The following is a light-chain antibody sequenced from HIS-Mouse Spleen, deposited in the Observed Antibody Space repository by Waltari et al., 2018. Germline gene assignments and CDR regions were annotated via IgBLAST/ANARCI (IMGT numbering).Light chain of an antibody. CDR1: ALPKQY. Sequence: SYELTQPPSVSVSPGQTARITCSGDALPKQYAYWYQQKPGQAPVLVIYKDSGRPSGIPERFPGSSSGTTVTLTISGVQAEDEADYYCQSADSSGTYVVFGGGTKLTVL. V-gene: IGLV3-25*03. CDR2: KDS. CDR3: QSADSSGTYVV. J-gene: IGLJ2*01.